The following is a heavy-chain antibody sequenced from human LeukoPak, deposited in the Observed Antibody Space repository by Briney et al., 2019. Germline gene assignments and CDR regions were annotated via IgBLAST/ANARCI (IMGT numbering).Heavy chain of an antibody. Sequence: PGGSLRLSCAASGFTFDDYAMHWVRQAPGKGLEWVSGISWNSGSIGYADSVKGRFTISRDNSKNTLYLQMNSLRAEDTAVYYCARAPYSSSFMLDYWGQGTLVTVSS. D-gene: IGHD6-6*01. V-gene: IGHV3-9*01. CDR2: ISWNSGSI. J-gene: IGHJ4*02. CDR1: GFTFDDYA. CDR3: ARAPYSSSFMLDY.